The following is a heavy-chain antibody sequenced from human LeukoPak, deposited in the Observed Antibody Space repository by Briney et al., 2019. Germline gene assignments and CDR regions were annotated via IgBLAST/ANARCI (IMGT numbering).Heavy chain of an antibody. D-gene: IGHD4-17*01. Sequence: GGSLRLSCAASGLTFSIYSMNWVRQAPGKGLEWVAYISSSSTSTKYADSVKGRFTISRDNAKNSLYLQMNSLRAEDTAVYYCASLILSSVATATTGDFDLWGRGTLVTVSS. J-gene: IGHJ2*01. CDR2: ISSSSTST. CDR1: GLTFSIYS. CDR3: ASLILSSVATATTGDFDL. V-gene: IGHV3-48*01.